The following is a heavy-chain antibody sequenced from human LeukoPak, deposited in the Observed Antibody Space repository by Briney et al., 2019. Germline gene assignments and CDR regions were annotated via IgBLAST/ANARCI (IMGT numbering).Heavy chain of an antibody. D-gene: IGHD6-19*01. J-gene: IGHJ3*02. V-gene: IGHV3-74*01. Sequence: GGSLRLSCAASGFTFSSYWMHWVRQAPGKGLVWVSRINSDGSSTSYADSVKGRFTISRDNAKNTLYLQMNSLRAEDTAVYYCASPIAVAGNAFDIWGQGTMVTVSS. CDR3: ASPIAVAGNAFDI. CDR1: GFTFSSYW. CDR2: INSDGSST.